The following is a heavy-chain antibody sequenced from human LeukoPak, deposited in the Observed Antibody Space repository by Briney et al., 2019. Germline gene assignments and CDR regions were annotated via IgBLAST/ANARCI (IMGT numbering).Heavy chain of an antibody. CDR2: IYYSGST. CDR3: ARDLRVGGNSGWYAFDI. J-gene: IGHJ3*02. Sequence: PSETLSLTCTVSGGSISSYYWSWIRQPPGKGLGWIGYIYYSGSTNYNPSLQSRVTISVDTSKNQFSLKLRSVTAADTAVYYCARDLRVGGNSGWYAFDIWGQGTMVTVSS. CDR1: GGSISSYY. V-gene: IGHV4-59*01. D-gene: IGHD6-19*01.